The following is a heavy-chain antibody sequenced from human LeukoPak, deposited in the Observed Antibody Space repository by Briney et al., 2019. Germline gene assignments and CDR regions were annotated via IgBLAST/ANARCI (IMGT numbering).Heavy chain of an antibody. CDR2: ISSSTIYI. V-gene: IGHV3-21*01. CDR3: ASGMTTVPTGTH. D-gene: IGHD4-11*01. J-gene: IGHJ4*02. Sequence: GGSLRLSCAASGFTFSSNTMNWVRQAPGKGLEWVSSISSSTIYIYYADSLKGRFTISRDDAKNSLCLQMNSLRAEDTAVYYCASGMTTVPTGTHWGQGTLVTVSS. CDR1: GFTFSSNT.